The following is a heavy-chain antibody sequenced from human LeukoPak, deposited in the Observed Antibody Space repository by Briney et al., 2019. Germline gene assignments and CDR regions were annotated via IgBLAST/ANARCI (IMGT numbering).Heavy chain of an antibody. J-gene: IGHJ6*03. CDR3: AKTSLSDPSGHYYYMDV. CDR1: GFTFSSYG. Sequence: PGGSLRLSCGASGFTFSSYGMNWVRQAPEKGLEWVSAISGSGGRTYYTDSVKARFTISRDNSQNTVSLQLNNLRIEDTALYYCAKTSLSDPSGHYYYMDVWGKGTTVTVSS. CDR2: ISGSGGRT. D-gene: IGHD3-3*01. V-gene: IGHV3-23*01.